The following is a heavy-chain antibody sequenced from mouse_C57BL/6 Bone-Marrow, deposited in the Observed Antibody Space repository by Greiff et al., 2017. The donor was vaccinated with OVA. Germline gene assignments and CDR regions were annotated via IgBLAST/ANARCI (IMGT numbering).Heavy chain of an antibody. D-gene: IGHD4-1*01. CDR2: SRNKANDYTT. J-gene: IGHJ2*01. Sequence: EVNVVESGGGLVQSGRSLRLSCATSGFTFSDFYMEWVRQAPGKGLEWIAASRNKANDYTTEYSASVKGRFIVSRDTSQSILYLQMNALRAEDTAIYYCARTGTFDYWGQGTTLTVSS. CDR1: GFTFSDFY. V-gene: IGHV7-1*01. CDR3: ARTGTFDY.